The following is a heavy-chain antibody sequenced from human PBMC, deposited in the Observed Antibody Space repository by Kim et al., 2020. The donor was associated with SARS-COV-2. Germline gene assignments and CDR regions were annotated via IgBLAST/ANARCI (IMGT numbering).Heavy chain of an antibody. V-gene: IGHV3-30*18. CDR2: ISYDGSNK. Sequence: GGSLRLSCAASGFTFSSYGMHWVRQAPGKGLEWVAVISYDGSNKYYADSVKGRFTISRDNSKNTLYLQMNSLRAEDTAVYYCAKDYYYDSSGYYYWGGRFDYWGQGTLVTVSS. CDR1: GFTFSSYG. D-gene: IGHD3-22*01. J-gene: IGHJ4*02. CDR3: AKDYYYDSSGYYYWGGRFDY.